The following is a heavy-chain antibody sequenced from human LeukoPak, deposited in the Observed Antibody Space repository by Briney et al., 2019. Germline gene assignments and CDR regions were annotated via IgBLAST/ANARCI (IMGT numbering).Heavy chain of an antibody. Sequence: SETLSLTCSISGAFIRGSSNYWGWIRQTPGKGLEWIGSSDYTGTTYYNPSLEGRITISVDTSKNQFSLKLTSVTAADTAVYYCMRGPGVRFKMFVTQQFDYWGQGALVTVSS. V-gene: IGHV4-39*07. J-gene: IGHJ4*02. CDR1: GAFIRGSSNY. CDR3: MRGPGVRFKMFVTQQFDY. CDR2: SDYTGTT. D-gene: IGHD2-21*02.